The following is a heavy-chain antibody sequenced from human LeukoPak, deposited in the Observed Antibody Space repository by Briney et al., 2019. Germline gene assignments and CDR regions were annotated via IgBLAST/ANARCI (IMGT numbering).Heavy chain of an antibody. J-gene: IGHJ4*02. CDR3: AKVRYYYDNSPSYYFDF. V-gene: IGHV3-21*04. CDR1: GFTFSSYS. Sequence: GGSLRLPCAASGFTFSSYSMNWVRQAPGKGLEWVSSISSDGTYIYYADSVRGRFTISRDNSKNTLYLQMDSLRAEDTGLYYCAKVRYYYDNSPSYYFDFWGQGTLVTVSS. CDR2: ISSDGTYI. D-gene: IGHD3-22*01.